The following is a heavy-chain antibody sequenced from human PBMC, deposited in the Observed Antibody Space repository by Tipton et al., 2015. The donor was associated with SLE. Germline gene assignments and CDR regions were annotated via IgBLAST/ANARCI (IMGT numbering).Heavy chain of an antibody. J-gene: IGHJ5*02. CDR3: ARYSSGWWFDP. CDR2: IYYSGST. D-gene: IGHD6-19*01. V-gene: IGHV4-61*05. CDR1: GGSISSNHYY. Sequence: TLSLTCTVSGGSISSNHYYWGWIRQPPGKGLEWIGYIYYSGSTNYNPSLKSRVTISVDTSKNQFSLKLSSVTAADTAVYYCARYSSGWWFDPWGQGTLVTVSS.